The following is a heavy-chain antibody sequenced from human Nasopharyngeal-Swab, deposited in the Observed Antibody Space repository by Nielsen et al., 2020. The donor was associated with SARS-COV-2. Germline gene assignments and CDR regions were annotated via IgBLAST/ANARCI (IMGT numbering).Heavy chain of an antibody. CDR2: IKPDGSEK. D-gene: IGHD3-22*01. CDR1: GFTFNNYW. V-gene: IGHV3-7*03. CDR3: ARAASYDSSSYAY. Sequence: GESLKISCVVPGFTFNNYWMSWVRQAPGKGLEWVANIKPDGSEKYYVDSVKGRFTISRDNAKNSLYLQMSSLRAEDTAVYYCARAASYDSSSYAYWGQGTLVTVSS. J-gene: IGHJ4*02.